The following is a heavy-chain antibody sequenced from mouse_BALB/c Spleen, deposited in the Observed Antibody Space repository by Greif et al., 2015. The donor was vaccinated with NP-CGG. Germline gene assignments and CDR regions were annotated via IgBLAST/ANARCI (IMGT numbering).Heavy chain of an antibody. D-gene: IGHD1-1*01. CDR2: ISSGSSTI. CDR3: ARKYYGSVYYFDY. V-gene: IGHV5-17*02. CDR1: GFTFSSFG. J-gene: IGHJ2*01. Sequence: EVNVVESGGGLVQPGGSRKLSCAASGFTFSSFGMHWVRQAPEKGLEWVAYISSGSSTIYYADTVKGRFTISRDNPKNTLFLQMTSLRSEDTAMYYCARKYYGSVYYFDYWGQGTTLTVSS.